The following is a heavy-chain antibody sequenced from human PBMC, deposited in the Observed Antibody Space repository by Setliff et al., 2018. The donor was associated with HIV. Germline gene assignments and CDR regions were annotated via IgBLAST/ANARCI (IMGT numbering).Heavy chain of an antibody. CDR3: ATDRGFCTLDY. V-gene: IGHV3-7*01. CDR1: GFTFNSYW. CDR2: IGGDGREK. D-gene: IGHD2-8*01. J-gene: IGHJ4*02. Sequence: PGGSLRLSCAASGFTFNSYWISWVRQPPGKGLEWVAHIGGDGREKFYLDSVEGRFTISRDNARNSLYLQMNDLRAEDTAVYYCATDRGFCTLDYWGQGTLVTVSS.